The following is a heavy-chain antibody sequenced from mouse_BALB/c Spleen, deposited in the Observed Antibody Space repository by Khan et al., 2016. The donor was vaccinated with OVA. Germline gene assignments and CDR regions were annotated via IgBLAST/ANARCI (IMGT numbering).Heavy chain of an antibody. V-gene: IGHV3-2*02. Sequence: EVQLVESGPGLVKPSQSLSLTCTVTGYSITSDYAWNWIRQFPGNKLEWMGYISYSGRTSYNPSLKSRISITRDTSKNQFFLQLNSVTTEDTATXYWARSVTITTVVATDFDYWGQGTTLTVSS. J-gene: IGHJ2*01. CDR1: GYSITSDYA. CDR2: ISYSGRT. CDR3: ARSVTITTVVATDFDY. D-gene: IGHD1-1*01.